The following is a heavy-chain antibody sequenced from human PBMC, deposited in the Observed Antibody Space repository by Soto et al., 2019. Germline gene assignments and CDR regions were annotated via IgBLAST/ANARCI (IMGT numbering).Heavy chain of an antibody. CDR3: ARDLQAGTDNVNWFAP. CDR2: IAYDGSNR. J-gene: IGHJ5*02. V-gene: IGHV3-30*04. D-gene: IGHD1-1*01. CDR1: GFSISRSA. Sequence: QVQLVDSGGGVVQPGRSLRLSCAASGFSISRSAMHWVRQAPGKGLEWVAVIAYDGSNRWYADSAKGRFTISRDNSKNTVSLQMSSLRGEDTAVYYCARDLQAGTDNVNWFAPWGQGTLVTVSS.